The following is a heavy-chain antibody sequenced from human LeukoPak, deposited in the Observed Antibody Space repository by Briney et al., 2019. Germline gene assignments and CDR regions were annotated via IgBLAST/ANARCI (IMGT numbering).Heavy chain of an antibody. J-gene: IGHJ5*02. CDR1: GGSISSYY. D-gene: IGHD6-19*01. Sequence: SETLSLTCTVSGGSISSYYWSWIRQPPGKGLEWIGYIYYSGSTNYNPSLKSRVTISVDTSKNQFSLKLSSVTAADTAVYYCARVMYGSGWPKGGFDPWGQGTLVTVSS. V-gene: IGHV4-59*01. CDR2: IYYSGST. CDR3: ARVMYGSGWPKGGFDP.